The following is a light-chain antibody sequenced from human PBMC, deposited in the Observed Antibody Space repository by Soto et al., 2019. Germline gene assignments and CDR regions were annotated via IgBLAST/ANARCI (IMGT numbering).Light chain of an antibody. CDR1: MRDVGAYNL. CDR3: SAYTARSTLV. Sequence: QSVLTQPRSVSASPGQSVTISCSGTMRDVGAYNLVSWYQQHPGTAPKLIIYEVRNRPSGISSRFSGSRSGNTASLTISGLQPEDEGDYYCSAYTARSTLVFGGGTKVTV. V-gene: IGLV2-14*01. CDR2: EVR. J-gene: IGLJ3*02.